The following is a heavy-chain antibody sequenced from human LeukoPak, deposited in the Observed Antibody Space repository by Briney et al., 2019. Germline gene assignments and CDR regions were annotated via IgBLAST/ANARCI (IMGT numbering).Heavy chain of an antibody. D-gene: IGHD3-3*01. CDR3: ASRITIFGVVIFDY. CDR2: IYYSGST. J-gene: IGHJ4*02. Sequence: PSETLSLTCAVYGGSFSGYYWSWIRQPPGKGLEWIGSIYYSGSTYYNPSLKSRVTISVDTSKNQFSLKLSSVTAADTAVYYCASRITIFGVVIFDYWGQGTLVTVSS. CDR1: GGSFSGYY. V-gene: IGHV4-34*01.